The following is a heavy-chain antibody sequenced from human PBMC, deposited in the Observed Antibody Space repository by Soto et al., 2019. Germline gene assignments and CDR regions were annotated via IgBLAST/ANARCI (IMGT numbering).Heavy chain of an antibody. V-gene: IGHV3-30-3*01. CDR3: ARDPPTLTGVWYYYGMDV. CDR1: GFTFSSYA. D-gene: IGHD7-27*01. Sequence: VGSLRLSCAASGFTFSSYAMHWVRQAPGKGLEWVAVISYDGSNKYYADSVKGRFTISRDNSKNTLYLQMNSLRAEDTAVYYCARDPPTLTGVWYYYGMDVWGQGTTVTVSS. CDR2: ISYDGSNK. J-gene: IGHJ6*02.